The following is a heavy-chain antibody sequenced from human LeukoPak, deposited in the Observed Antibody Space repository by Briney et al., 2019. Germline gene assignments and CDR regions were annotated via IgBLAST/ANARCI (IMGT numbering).Heavy chain of an antibody. CDR1: GYTFTSYG. V-gene: IGHV1-2*02. CDR3: ARALYYYDSSGSLDDY. J-gene: IGHJ4*02. Sequence: WASVKVSCKASGYTFTSYGISWVRQAPGQGLEWMGWINPNSGGTNYAQKFQGRVTMTRDTSISTAYMELSRLRSNDTAVYYCARALYYYDSSGSLDDYWGQGTLVTVSS. CDR2: INPNSGGT. D-gene: IGHD3-22*01.